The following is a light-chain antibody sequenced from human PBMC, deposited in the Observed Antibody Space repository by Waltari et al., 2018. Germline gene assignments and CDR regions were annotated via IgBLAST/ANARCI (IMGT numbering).Light chain of an antibody. Sequence: QSALTQPRSVSWSPGQSVTISCPGTSSAVGIYNSAPWYQQHPGKAPKPFICDVTKRPSGVPDRFSGSKSGNTASLTISGLQADDEADYYCCSYAGSYTPFVFGTGTKVTVL. CDR1: SSAVGIYNS. V-gene: IGLV2-11*01. J-gene: IGLJ1*01. CDR3: CSYAGSYTPFV. CDR2: DVT.